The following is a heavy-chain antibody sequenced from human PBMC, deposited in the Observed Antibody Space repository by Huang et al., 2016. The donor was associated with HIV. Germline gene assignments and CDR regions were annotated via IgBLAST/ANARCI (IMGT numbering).Heavy chain of an antibody. D-gene: IGHD3-3*01. CDR3: ARGPIRFLAWLLNFDY. V-gene: IGHV3-30*03. J-gene: IGHJ4*02. CDR1: GFTFSSYG. Sequence: QILLIESGGGVVQPGRSLRLSCAASGFTFSSYGMHWVRQAPGKGLECVAVISYDEDNKDYADSVRGRFTISRDNSKNTLYLQMNSLRIEDTAVYYCARGPIRFLAWLLNFDYWGQGALVTVSS. CDR2: ISYDEDNK.